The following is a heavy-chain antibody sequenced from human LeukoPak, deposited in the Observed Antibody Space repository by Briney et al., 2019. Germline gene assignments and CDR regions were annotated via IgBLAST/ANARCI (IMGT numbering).Heavy chain of an antibody. J-gene: IGHJ6*03. Sequence: GASVKVSCKASGGTFSSYAISWVRQAPGQGLEWMGRIIPIFGTANYAQKFQGRVTITADKSTSTAYMELSGLRSEDTAVYYCAYNWNNGPDYYYMDVWGKGTTVTVSS. D-gene: IGHD1/OR15-1a*01. CDR2: IIPIFGTA. V-gene: IGHV1-69*06. CDR1: GGTFSSYA. CDR3: AYNWNNGPDYYYMDV.